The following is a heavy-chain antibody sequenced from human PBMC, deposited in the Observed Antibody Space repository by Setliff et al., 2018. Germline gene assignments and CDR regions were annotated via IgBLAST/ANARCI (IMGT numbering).Heavy chain of an antibody. J-gene: IGHJ4*02. CDR1: GYTFTNHY. D-gene: IGHD3-22*01. Sequence: GASVKVSCKASGYTFTNHYMHWVRQAPGQGLEWMGMINPGGGSTTYAQKFQGRVTMTRDTSTSTVYMELSSLRTEDTAVYYCARRYYDSYARYYAVGDYWGQGTPVTVS. CDR3: ARRYYDSYARYYAVGDY. V-gene: IGHV1-46*01. CDR2: INPGGGST.